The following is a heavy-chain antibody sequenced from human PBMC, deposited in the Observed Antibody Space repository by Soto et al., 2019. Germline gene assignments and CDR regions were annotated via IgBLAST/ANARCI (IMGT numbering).Heavy chain of an antibody. J-gene: IGHJ5*02. V-gene: IGHV3-9*01. Sequence: EVQLVESGEGLVQPGRSLRISCAASGFRFEDYAMHWVRQVPGKGLAWVSGISWDRGRLGYTDSVKGRFSISRDNAKNSLYLQMNSLIAEDTAFYYCAKGFGGWFRPRFETWGQGILVTVSS. D-gene: IGHD6-19*01. CDR2: ISWDRGRL. CDR1: GFRFEDYA. CDR3: AKGFGGWFRPRFET.